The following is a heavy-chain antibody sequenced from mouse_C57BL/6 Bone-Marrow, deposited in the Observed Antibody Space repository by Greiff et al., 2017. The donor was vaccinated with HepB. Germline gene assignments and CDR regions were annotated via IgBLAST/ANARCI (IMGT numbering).Heavy chain of an antibody. Sequence: VQLQQPGAELVKPGASVKLSCKASGYTFTSYWMHWVKQRPGQGLEWIGMIHPNSGSTNYNEKFKSKATLTVDKTSSTAYMQLSSLTSEDSAVYYCARWAGLPFDYWGQGTTLTVSS. J-gene: IGHJ2*01. D-gene: IGHD2-4*01. CDR3: ARWAGLPFDY. V-gene: IGHV1-64*01. CDR1: GYTFTSYW. CDR2: IHPNSGST.